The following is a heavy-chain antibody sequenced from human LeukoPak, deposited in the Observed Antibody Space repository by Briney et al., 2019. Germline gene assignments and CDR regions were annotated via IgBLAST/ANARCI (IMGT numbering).Heavy chain of an antibody. J-gene: IGHJ6*02. Sequence: GASLKISYKGSGYSFTSYWIGWLRQLPGKRLEWMGIIYPGDSDTRYSPSFQGHVTISADKSISTADLQWSSLKASDTAMYYCARHRGDTAMVPAYDGMDVWGQGTTVTVSS. CDR3: ARHRGDTAMVPAYDGMDV. CDR1: GYSFTSYW. V-gene: IGHV5-51*01. D-gene: IGHD5-18*01. CDR2: IYPGDSDT.